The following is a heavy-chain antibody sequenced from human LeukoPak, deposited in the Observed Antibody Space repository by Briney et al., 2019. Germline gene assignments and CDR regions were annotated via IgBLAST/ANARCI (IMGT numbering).Heavy chain of an antibody. CDR2: IIPILGIA. Sequence: SVKVFCKASGGTFSSYAIGWVRQAPGQGLEWMGRIIPILGIANYAQKFQGRVTITADKSTSTAYMELSSLRSEDTAVYYCVLVRGVIRETGVDYWGQGTLVTVSS. CDR1: GGTFSSYA. J-gene: IGHJ4*02. V-gene: IGHV1-69*04. CDR3: VLVRGVIRETGVDY. D-gene: IGHD3-10*01.